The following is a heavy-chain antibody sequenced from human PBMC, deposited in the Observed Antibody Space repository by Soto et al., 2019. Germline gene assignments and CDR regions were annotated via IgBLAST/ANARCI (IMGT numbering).Heavy chain of an antibody. D-gene: IGHD2-15*01. V-gene: IGHV3-72*01. Sequence: EVQLVESGGGLVQPGGSLRLSCAASGFTFSDHYMDWVRQAPGKGLEWVGRTRNKANSYTTEYAAFVKGRFTISRDDSKNSLYLQMNSLKTEDTTVYYCAREGDCSGGSGYPDYWGQGTLVTVSS. CDR3: AREGDCSGGSGYPDY. CDR2: TRNKANSYTT. J-gene: IGHJ4*02. CDR1: GFTFSDHY.